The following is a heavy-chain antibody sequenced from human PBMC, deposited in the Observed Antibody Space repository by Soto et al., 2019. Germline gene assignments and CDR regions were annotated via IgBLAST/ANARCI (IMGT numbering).Heavy chain of an antibody. J-gene: IGHJ6*02. CDR2: ISSSSSTI. CDR1: GFTFSSYS. Sequence: EVQLVESGGGLVQPGGSLRLSCAASGFTFSSYSMNWVRQASGKGLEWVSYISSSSSTIYYADSVKGRFTISRDNAKNSLYLQMNSLRDEDTAVYYCAREPYDFWSGYYTGTYYGMDVWGQGTTVTVSS. CDR3: AREPYDFWSGYYTGTYYGMDV. V-gene: IGHV3-48*02. D-gene: IGHD3-3*01.